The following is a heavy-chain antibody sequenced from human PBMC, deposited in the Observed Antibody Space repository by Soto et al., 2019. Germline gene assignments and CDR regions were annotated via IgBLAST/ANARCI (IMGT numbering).Heavy chain of an antibody. J-gene: IGHJ5*02. CDR3: ARAAQSDYDFWSGPEFDP. CDR2: ISSSSSTI. D-gene: IGHD3-3*01. Sequence: GWSLRLSCAASGFTFSSYSMNGVRQAPGKGLEWVSYISSSSSTIYYADSVKGRFTISRDNAKNSLYLQMNSLRAEDTAVYYCARAAQSDYDFWSGPEFDPWGQGTLVTVSS. CDR1: GFTFSSYS. V-gene: IGHV3-48*01.